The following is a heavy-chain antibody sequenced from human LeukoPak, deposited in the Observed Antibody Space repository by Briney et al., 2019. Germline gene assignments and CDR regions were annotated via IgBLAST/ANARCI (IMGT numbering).Heavy chain of an antibody. CDR3: AKGRSGWYEGLDY. J-gene: IGHJ4*02. CDR2: IYSGGST. CDR1: GFTVSSNY. D-gene: IGHD6-19*01. Sequence: GGSLRLSCAASGFTVSSNYMSWVRQAPGKGLEWVSLIYSGGSTYYADSVKGRFTISRDNSKSTLFLQMNSLRADDTAIYYCAKGRSGWYEGLDYWGQGILVTVSS. V-gene: IGHV3-53*01.